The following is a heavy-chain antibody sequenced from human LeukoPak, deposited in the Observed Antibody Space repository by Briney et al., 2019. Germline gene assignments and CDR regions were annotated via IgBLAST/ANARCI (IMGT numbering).Heavy chain of an antibody. D-gene: IGHD3-9*01. J-gene: IGHJ4*02. CDR1: GYTFTGYY. CDR3: ARDGVLRYCDWLLYIGDY. Sequence: ASVKVSCKASGYTFTGYYMHWVRQAPGQGLEWMGWINPNSGGTNYAQKFQGRVTMTRDTSISTAYMELSRLRSDDTAVYYCARDGVLRYCDWLLYIGDYWGQGTLVTVSS. V-gene: IGHV1-2*02. CDR2: INPNSGGT.